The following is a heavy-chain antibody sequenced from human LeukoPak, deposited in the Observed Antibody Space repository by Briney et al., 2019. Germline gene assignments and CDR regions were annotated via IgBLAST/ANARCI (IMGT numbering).Heavy chain of an antibody. Sequence: PGGSLRLSCAASGFTFSSYAMSWVRQAPGKGLEWVSAISGSGGSTYYADSVKGRFTISRDNSKNTLYLQMNSLRAEDTAVYYCAKDSSGWTLPNWYFDLWGRSTLVTVSS. CDR2: ISGSGGST. D-gene: IGHD6-19*01. J-gene: IGHJ2*01. V-gene: IGHV3-23*01. CDR1: GFTFSSYA. CDR3: AKDSSGWTLPNWYFDL.